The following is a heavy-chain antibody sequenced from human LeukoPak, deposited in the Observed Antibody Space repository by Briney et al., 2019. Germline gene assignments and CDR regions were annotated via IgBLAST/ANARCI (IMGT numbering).Heavy chain of an antibody. CDR3: ARAPPPYYDSSGYYPHPFDY. CDR1: GFTVSSNY. Sequence: GGSLRLSCAASGFTVSSNYMSWVRQAPGKGLEWVSVIYSGGSTYYADSVKGRFTISRDNSKNTLYLQMNSLRAEDTAVYYCARAPPPYYDSSGYYPHPFDYWGQGTLVTVSS. J-gene: IGHJ4*02. CDR2: IYSGGST. D-gene: IGHD3-22*01. V-gene: IGHV3-53*01.